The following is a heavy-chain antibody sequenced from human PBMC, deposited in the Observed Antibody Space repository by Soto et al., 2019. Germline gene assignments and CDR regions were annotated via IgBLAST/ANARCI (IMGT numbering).Heavy chain of an antibody. CDR1: GFTFSSYG. J-gene: IGHJ4*02. Sequence: QVQLVESGGGVVQPGRSLRLSCAASGFTFSSYGMHWSRQAPGEGLEWVAVISYDGNRKYYADSVKGRFTISREFSKNTVDLHMNSLRVEDTAVYFCARKGYGGRWYIDYWGQRILVTVSS. D-gene: IGHD2-15*01. CDR3: ARKGYGGRWYIDY. CDR2: ISYDGNRK. V-gene: IGHV3-30*03.